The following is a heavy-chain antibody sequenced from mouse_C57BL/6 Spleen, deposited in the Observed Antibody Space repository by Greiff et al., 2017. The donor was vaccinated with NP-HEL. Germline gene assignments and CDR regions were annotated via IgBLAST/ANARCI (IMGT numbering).Heavy chain of an antibody. CDR1: GYTFTSYW. D-gene: IGHD2-4*01. Sequence: VKLQESGAELAKPGASVKLSCKASGYTFTSYWMHWVKQRPGQGLEWIGYINPSSGYTKYNQKFKDKATLTAYKSSSTAYMQLSSLTYEDSAVYYCARLGLRGYLDYWGQGTTLTVAS. J-gene: IGHJ2*01. CDR3: ARLGLRGYLDY. CDR2: INPSSGYT. V-gene: IGHV1-7*01.